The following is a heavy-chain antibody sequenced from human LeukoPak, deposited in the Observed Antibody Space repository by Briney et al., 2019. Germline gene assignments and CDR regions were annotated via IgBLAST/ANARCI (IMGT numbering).Heavy chain of an antibody. J-gene: IGHJ4*02. CDR1: GGSISSYY. D-gene: IGHD1-26*01. Sequence: SETLSLTCSVSGGSISSYYWGWIRQPPGKGLEWITYISWTGINNYNPSLKSRVTILVDTSKNQFSLKLSSVTAADTAVYYCARHPAARHYDYWGQGTLVTVSS. V-gene: IGHV4-59*08. CDR3: ARHPAARHYDY. CDR2: ISWTGIN.